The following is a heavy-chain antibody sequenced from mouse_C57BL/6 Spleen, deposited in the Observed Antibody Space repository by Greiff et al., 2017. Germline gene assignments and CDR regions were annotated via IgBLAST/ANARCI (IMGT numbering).Heavy chain of an antibody. D-gene: IGHD2-1*01. J-gene: IGHJ3*01. Sequence: QVQLQQSGAELVRPGASVTLSCKASGYTFTDYEMHWVKQTPVHGLEWIGAIDPETGGTAYNQKFKGKAILTADKSSSTAYMELRSLTSEDSAVFYCTRGCYGNFRVFAYWGQGTLVTVSA. CDR2: IDPETGGT. CDR1: GYTFTDYE. CDR3: TRGCYGNFRVFAY. V-gene: IGHV1-15*01.